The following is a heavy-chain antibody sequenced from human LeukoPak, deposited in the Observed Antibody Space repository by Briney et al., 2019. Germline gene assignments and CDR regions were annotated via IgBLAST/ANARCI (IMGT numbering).Heavy chain of an antibody. CDR3: ARGYYGSGSYYYFPGQTAEPNFDY. D-gene: IGHD3-10*01. CDR1: GFTFSSYS. Sequence: PGGSLRLSCAASGFTFSSYSMNWVRQAPGKGLEWVSSISSSSSYIYYADSVKGRFTISRDNSKNTLYLQMNSLRAEDTAVYYCARGYYGSGSYYYFPGQTAEPNFDYWGQGTLVTVSS. CDR2: ISSSSSYI. V-gene: IGHV3-21*01. J-gene: IGHJ4*02.